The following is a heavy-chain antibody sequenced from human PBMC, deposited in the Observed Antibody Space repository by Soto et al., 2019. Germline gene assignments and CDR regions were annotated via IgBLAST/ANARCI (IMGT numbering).Heavy chain of an antibody. D-gene: IGHD7-27*01. CDR1: GFTFSSYD. V-gene: IGHV3-13*04. J-gene: IGHJ6*02. CDR3: ARVGRGELGYYYYGMDV. Sequence: GGSLRLSCAASGFTFSSYDMHWVRQATGKGLEWVSAIGTAGDTYYPGSVKGRFTISRENAKNSLYLQMNSLRAGDTAVYYCARVGRGELGYYYYGMDVWGQGTTVTVSS. CDR2: IGTAGDT.